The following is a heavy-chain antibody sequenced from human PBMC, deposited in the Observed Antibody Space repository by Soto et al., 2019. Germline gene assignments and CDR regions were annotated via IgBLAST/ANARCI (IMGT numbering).Heavy chain of an antibody. D-gene: IGHD4-17*01. V-gene: IGHV1-46*01. CDR3: ARRRRGATVTKRGDAFDI. CDR2: INPSGGST. J-gene: IGHJ3*02. Sequence: ASVKVSGKASGYTFTSYYMHWVRQAPGQGLEWMGIINPSGGSTSYAQKFQGRVTMTRDTSTSTVYMELSSLRSEDTAVYYCARRRRGATVTKRGDAFDIWGQGTMVTVSS. CDR1: GYTFTSYY.